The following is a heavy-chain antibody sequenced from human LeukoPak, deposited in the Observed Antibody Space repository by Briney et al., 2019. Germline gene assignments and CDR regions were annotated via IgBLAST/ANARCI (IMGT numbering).Heavy chain of an antibody. D-gene: IGHD3-10*01. V-gene: IGHV4-4*08. Sequence: PSETLSLTCTVSGVSISGFYWNWIRQPPRKGLECVGYSHTGGSISSNPALNSRVAFSMDTSKNQVSLRLNSVTATDTAVYYCARRRGGFGEGEFDYWGQGIPVTVST. CDR2: SHTGGSI. J-gene: IGHJ4*02. CDR3: ARRRGGFGEGEFDY. CDR1: GVSISGFY.